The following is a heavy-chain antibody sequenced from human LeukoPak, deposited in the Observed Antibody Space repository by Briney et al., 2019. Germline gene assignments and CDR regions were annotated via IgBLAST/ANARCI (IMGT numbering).Heavy chain of an antibody. CDR3: ARGDAQTGISPEFDD. CDR2: ISAYNGNK. Sequence: ASLKLSCTASGYTFTSYGISWVRQAPGQGLEWMAYISAYNGNKNYAQTLKGRFTMTTDKSKNSAYLQLKSLRSDDTAVYYCARGDAQTGISPEFDDWGQVTLVT. V-gene: IGHV1-18*01. D-gene: IGHD1-14*01. J-gene: IGHJ4*02. CDR1: GYTFTSYG.